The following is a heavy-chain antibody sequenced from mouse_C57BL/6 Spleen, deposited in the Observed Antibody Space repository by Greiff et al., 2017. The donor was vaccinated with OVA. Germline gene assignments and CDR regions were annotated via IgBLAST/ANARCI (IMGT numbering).Heavy chain of an antibody. CDR2: IWRGGST. J-gene: IGHJ2*01. CDR3: ARSEFDY. V-gene: IGHV2-2*01. Sequence: QVQLQQSGPGLVQPSQSLSITCTVSGFSLTSSGVHWVRQSPGTGLEWLGVIWRGGSTAYNAAFISRLSISKDNSNSQVFFKMNSQQADETAIYYCARSEFDYWGQGTTLTVSS. CDR1: GFSLTSSG.